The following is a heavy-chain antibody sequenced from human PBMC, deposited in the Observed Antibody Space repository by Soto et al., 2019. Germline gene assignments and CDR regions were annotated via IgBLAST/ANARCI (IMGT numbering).Heavy chain of an antibody. D-gene: IGHD5-18*01. J-gene: IGHJ6*02. V-gene: IGHV3-53*04. CDR1: GFIVSSNY. Sequence: GGSLRLSCAASGFIVSSNYMTWVRQAPGKGLEWVSLLYSGGATHYAASVKGRFTISSHSSQNTLFLQMNSLRPEDTAVYYCAKEVHTSIRVRFRIANYYAMDVWGQGTTVTVSS. CDR2: LYSGGAT. CDR3: AKEVHTSIRVRFRIANYYAMDV.